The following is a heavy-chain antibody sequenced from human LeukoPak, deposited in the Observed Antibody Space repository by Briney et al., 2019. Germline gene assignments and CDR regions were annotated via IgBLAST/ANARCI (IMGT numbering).Heavy chain of an antibody. CDR1: GYTFTGYY. V-gene: IGHV1-69*10. CDR3: ARYSSGWYYFDY. Sequence: EASVKVSCKASGYTFTGYYMHWVRQAPGQGLEWMGWINPILGIANYAQKFQGRVTITADKSTSTAYMELSSLRSEDTAVYYCARYSSGWYYFDYWGQGTLVTVSS. J-gene: IGHJ4*02. D-gene: IGHD6-19*01. CDR2: INPILGIA.